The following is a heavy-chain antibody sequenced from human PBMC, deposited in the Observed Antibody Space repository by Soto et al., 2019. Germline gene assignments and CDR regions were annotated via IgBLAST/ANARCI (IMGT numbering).Heavy chain of an antibody. J-gene: IGHJ4*02. D-gene: IGHD6-13*01. Sequence: SQTLSLTFGVSGGAISSCNWWSWVRQPPEKGLEWIGEISHSGVSNYSPSLKSRLTMSVDKSKKQLSLKFSSVTAADTAVYYRARGRYSSSWYPEYLDYWGQGTLVTVSS. V-gene: IGHV4-4*02. CDR3: ARGRYSSSWYPEYLDY. CDR2: ISHSGVS. CDR1: GGAISSCNW.